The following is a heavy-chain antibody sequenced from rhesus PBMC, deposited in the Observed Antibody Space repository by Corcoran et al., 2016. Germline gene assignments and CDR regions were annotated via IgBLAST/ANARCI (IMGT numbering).Heavy chain of an antibody. CDR1: GGSISSNY. J-gene: IGHJ1*01. V-gene: IGHV4-160*01. Sequence: QVQLQQWGEGLVKPSETLSLTCAVYGGSISSNYWSWIRQPPGKGLEWIGLIRGRGYTDYNPSLKSRVTISTDTSKNQFSLKLSSVTAADTAVYYCAREEDSRWSGYFEFWGQGALVTVSS. CDR3: AREEDSRWSGYFEF. D-gene: IGHD6-13*01. CDR2: IRGRGYT.